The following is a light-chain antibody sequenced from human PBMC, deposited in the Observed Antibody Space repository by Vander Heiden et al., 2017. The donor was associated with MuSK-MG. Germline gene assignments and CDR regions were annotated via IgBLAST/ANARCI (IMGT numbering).Light chain of an antibody. V-gene: IGKV1-27*01. J-gene: IGKJ3*01. CDR2: AAS. CDR3: HEDERARFT. Sequence: DIQMTQSPSSLSASVGDGVTISCRASQAIRKYLAWYQQKPGKVPKLLIYAASTLQSGVPSRFSGSGSGTEFTLTIISLDPEDVATYFCHEDERARFTFGHGTKVDIK. CDR1: QAIRKY.